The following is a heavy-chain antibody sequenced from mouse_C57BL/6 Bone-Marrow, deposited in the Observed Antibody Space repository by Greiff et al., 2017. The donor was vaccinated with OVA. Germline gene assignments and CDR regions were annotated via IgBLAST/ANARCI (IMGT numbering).Heavy chain of an antibody. V-gene: IGHV1-15*01. D-gene: IGHD1-1*01. CDR2: IDPETGGT. Sequence: VKLLESGAELVRPGASVTLSCKASGYTFTDYEMHWVKQTPVHGLEWIGAIDPETGGTAYNQKFKGKAILTADKSSSTAYMELRSLTSEDSAVYYCTRYTTVAPFDYWGQGTTLTVSS. CDR3: TRYTTVAPFDY. CDR1: GYTFTDYE. J-gene: IGHJ2*01.